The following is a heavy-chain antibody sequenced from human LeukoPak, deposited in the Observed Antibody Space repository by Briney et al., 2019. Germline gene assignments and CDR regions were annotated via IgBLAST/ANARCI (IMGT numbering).Heavy chain of an antibody. CDR3: ARAPGYSSSSGGLDP. CDR2: INHSGST. CDR1: GGSVSSGSYY. D-gene: IGHD6-6*01. Sequence: SETLSLTCTVSGGSVSSGSYYWSWIRQPPGKGLEWIGEINHSGSTNYNPSLKSRVTISVDTSKNQFSLKLSSVTAADTAVYYCARAPGYSSSSGGLDPWGQGTLVTVSS. J-gene: IGHJ5*02. V-gene: IGHV4-39*07.